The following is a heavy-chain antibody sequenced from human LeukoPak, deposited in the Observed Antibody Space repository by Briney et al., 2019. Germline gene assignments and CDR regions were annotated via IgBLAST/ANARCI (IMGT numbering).Heavy chain of an antibody. D-gene: IGHD5-12*01. J-gene: IGHJ3*02. V-gene: IGHV4-59*01. CDR3: ARERLLRDGAFDI. Sequence: SETLSLTCTVSGASIRSYYWNWIRQSSGKGLEWIGFIYHTGSTNYNPSLKSRVTMSLDTSRDQFSLRLSSVTAADTAVYYCARERLLRDGAFDIWGQGTMVTVSS. CDR1: GASIRSYY. CDR2: IYHTGST.